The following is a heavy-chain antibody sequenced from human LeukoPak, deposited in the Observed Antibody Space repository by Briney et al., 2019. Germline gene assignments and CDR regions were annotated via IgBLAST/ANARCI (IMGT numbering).Heavy chain of an antibody. V-gene: IGHV4-34*01. Sequence: PSETLSLTCAVYGGSFSGYYWSWIRQPPGKGLEWIGEINHSGSTNYNPSLKSRVTISVDTSKNQFSLKLSSVTAADTAVYYCARPFPRHHIAVAGPRCYYYGMDVWGQGTTVTVSS. CDR3: ARPFPRHHIAVAGPRCYYYGMDV. CDR1: GGSFSGYY. D-gene: IGHD6-19*01. CDR2: INHSGST. J-gene: IGHJ6*02.